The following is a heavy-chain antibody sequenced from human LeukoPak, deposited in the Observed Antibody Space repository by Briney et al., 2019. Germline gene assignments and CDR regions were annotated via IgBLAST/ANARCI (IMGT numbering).Heavy chain of an antibody. Sequence: PGGSLRLSCAASGFTFSSYSMNWVRQAPGKGLEWVSYISSSSSTIYYADSVKGRFTISRDNAKNLLYLQMNSLRAEDTAVYYCASISIASAYWGQGTLVTVSS. CDR2: ISSSSSTI. CDR1: GFTFSSYS. J-gene: IGHJ4*02. D-gene: IGHD6-13*01. CDR3: ASISIASAY. V-gene: IGHV3-48*04.